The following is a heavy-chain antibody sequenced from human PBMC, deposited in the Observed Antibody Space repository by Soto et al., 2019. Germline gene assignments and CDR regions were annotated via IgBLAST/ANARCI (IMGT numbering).Heavy chain of an antibody. CDR2: ISSSSSTI. CDR1: GFTVSSHG. D-gene: IGHD3-16*01. Sequence: EVQLVESGGGLVQPGGSLRLSCAASGFTVSSHGMNWVRQAPGKGLEWVSYISSSSSTIYYADSVKGRFTISRDNAKNSLYLQMNSLRAEDTAVYYCARGDGRDQHGGIDHWGQGTLVTVSS. CDR3: ARGDGRDQHGGIDH. V-gene: IGHV3-48*04. J-gene: IGHJ4*02.